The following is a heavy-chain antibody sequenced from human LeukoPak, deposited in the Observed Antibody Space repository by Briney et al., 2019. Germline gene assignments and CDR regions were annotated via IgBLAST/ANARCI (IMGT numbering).Heavy chain of an antibody. V-gene: IGHV3-23*01. D-gene: IGHD1-1*01. CDR3: AKESGALGVPLYDY. Sequence: GGSLRLSCVASGFIFRNYAMSWVRQAPGEGLEWVSGISDNGGGTYYADSVKGRFTISRDNSKNMLYLQMNSLRAEDTAVYYCAKESGALGVPLYDYWGQGILVTGSS. J-gene: IGHJ4*02. CDR2: ISDNGGGT. CDR1: GFIFRNYA.